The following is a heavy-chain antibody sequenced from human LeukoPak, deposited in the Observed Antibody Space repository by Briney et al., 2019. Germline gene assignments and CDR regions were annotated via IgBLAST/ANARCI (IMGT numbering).Heavy chain of an antibody. CDR3: ARSKGHLDS. J-gene: IGHJ4*02. CDR1: GDSVSSNSAA. Sequence: SQTLSLTCAISGDSVSSNSAAWNWIRQSPSRGLEWLGRTYYRSKWFNDYAASVRSRITIKPDTPNNQFSLQLNSVTPEDTAMYFCARSKGHLDSWGQGTLVTVSS. V-gene: IGHV6-1*01. CDR2: TYYRSKWFN.